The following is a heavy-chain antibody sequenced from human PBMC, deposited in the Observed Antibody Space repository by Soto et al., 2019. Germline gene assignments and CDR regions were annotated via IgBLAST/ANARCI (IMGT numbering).Heavy chain of an antibody. V-gene: IGHV3-30*18. J-gene: IGHJ4*02. CDR2: ISYDGTNK. D-gene: IGHD3-9*01. Sequence: QVQLVESGGGVVQPGRSLRLSCAASGFTFSSYGMHWVRQAPGKGLEWVAVISYDGTNKYYADSVKGRFTISRDNSKNALYLQMNSLRAEATAVYYCAKDRSVLRYFDWLFPPVYWGQGTLVTVSS. CDR3: AKDRSVLRYFDWLFPPVY. CDR1: GFTFSSYG.